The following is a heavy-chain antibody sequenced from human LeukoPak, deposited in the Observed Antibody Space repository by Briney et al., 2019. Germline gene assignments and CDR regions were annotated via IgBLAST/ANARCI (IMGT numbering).Heavy chain of an antibody. J-gene: IGHJ4*02. D-gene: IGHD2-2*01. Sequence: GGSLRLSCAASGFPFSDYAMTWVRQTPGKGLEWVSVISGGGDSADYADSMKGRFTISRDNSKNTLYLQMYSLRAEYTALYYCAKLGCTGTICYANYWGQGTLVTVSS. V-gene: IGHV3-23*01. CDR3: AKLGCTGTICYANY. CDR1: GFPFSDYA. CDR2: ISGGGDSA.